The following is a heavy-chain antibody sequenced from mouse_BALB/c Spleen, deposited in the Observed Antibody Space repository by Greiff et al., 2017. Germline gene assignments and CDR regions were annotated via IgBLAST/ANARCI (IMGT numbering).Heavy chain of an antibody. D-gene: IGHD2-4*01. CDR1: GYTFTNYW. CDR2: IYPGGGYT. J-gene: IGHJ3*01. V-gene: IGHV1-63*01. Sequence: VQLLESGAELVRPGTSVKLSCTASGYTFTNYWLGWVKQRPGHGLEWIGDIYPGGGYTNYHEKFKGKATLTADNSSNTAYMQLSRLTSEDSAVYFGARGGITTGFAYWGQGTLVTVSA. CDR3: ARGGITTGFAY.